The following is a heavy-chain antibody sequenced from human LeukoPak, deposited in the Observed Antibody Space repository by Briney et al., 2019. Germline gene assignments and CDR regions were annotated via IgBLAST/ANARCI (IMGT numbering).Heavy chain of an antibody. J-gene: IGHJ6*03. D-gene: IGHD2-2*01. CDR2: INPNSGGT. CDR1: GYTFTDYY. CDR3: ARGCQYQLLIFLYYYMDV. V-gene: IGHV1-2*02. Sequence: GASVKVSCKASGYTFTDYYTHWVRQAPGQGLEWMGWINPNSGGTNYAQKFQGRVTMTRDTSISTAYMELSRLRSDDTAVYYCARGCQYQLLIFLYYYMDVWGKGATVTISS.